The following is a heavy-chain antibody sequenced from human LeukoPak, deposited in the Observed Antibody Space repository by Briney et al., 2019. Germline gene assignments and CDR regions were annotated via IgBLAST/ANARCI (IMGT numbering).Heavy chain of an antibody. CDR3: AIGTYDYVWGSYRPYDY. V-gene: IGHV1-18*01. J-gene: IGHJ4*02. CDR2: ISAYNGNT. Sequence: ASVKVSCKASGYTFTSYGISWVRQAPGQGLEWMGWISAYNGNTNYAQKLQGRVTMTTDTSTSTAYMELRSLRSDDTAVYYCAIGTYDYVWGSYRPYDYWGQGTLVTVSS. CDR1: GYTFTSYG. D-gene: IGHD3-16*02.